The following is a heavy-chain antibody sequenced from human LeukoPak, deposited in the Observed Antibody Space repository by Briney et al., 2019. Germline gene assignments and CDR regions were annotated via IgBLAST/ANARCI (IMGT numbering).Heavy chain of an antibody. CDR3: AKWDLAAAGHFDY. CDR2: IGSSGGGT. J-gene: IGHJ4*02. V-gene: IGHV3-23*01. D-gene: IGHD6-13*01. CDR1: GLTFNNYA. Sequence: PGGSLRLSCEASGLTFNNYAMHWVRQSSGKGLEWVSGIGSSGGGTYYADSVKGRFTISRDTSKDTVYLQMNSLRAEDTAVYYCAKWDLAAAGHFDYWGQGTLVTVSS.